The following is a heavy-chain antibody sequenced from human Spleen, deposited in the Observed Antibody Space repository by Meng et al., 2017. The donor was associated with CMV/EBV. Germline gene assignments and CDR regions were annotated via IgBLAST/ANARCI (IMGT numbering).Heavy chain of an antibody. Sequence: QVQVVQSGSELKKPGASVKVSCKASGYTFTRYAMNWVRQAPGQGLEWMGWIDTDTGNPTYAQGFTGRFVFSLDTSVNTAYLQISSLKAEDTAVYYCAREGAAVTTNFDFWGQGTLVTVSS. CDR1: GYTFTRYA. CDR3: AREGAAVTTNFDF. CDR2: IDTDTGNP. V-gene: IGHV7-4-1*02. D-gene: IGHD4-17*01. J-gene: IGHJ4*02.